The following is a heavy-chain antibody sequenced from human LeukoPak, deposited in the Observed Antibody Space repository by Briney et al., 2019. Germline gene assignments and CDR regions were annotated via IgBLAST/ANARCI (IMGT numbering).Heavy chain of an antibody. CDR3: ARDRSYDTRIVDF. Sequence: SETLSLTCTVSGGSISSYYWSWIRQPPGKGLEWIGYIYYSGTTNYNPSLKSRVTISVDTSKNQFSLKLSSVTAADTAVYYCARDRSYDTRIVDFWGQGTLVTVSS. CDR1: GGSISSYY. V-gene: IGHV4-59*12. CDR2: IYYSGTT. J-gene: IGHJ4*02. D-gene: IGHD3-22*01.